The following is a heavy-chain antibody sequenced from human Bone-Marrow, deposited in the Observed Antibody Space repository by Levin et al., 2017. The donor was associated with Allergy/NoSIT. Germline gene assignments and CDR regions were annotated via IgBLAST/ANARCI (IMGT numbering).Heavy chain of an antibody. Sequence: GGSLRLSCTASGFTLSTRAMSWVRQAPGKGLEWVSSFSNINKAYYADSVMGRFTISRDNAQNTLYLEMNNLRDDDTAFYFCAKVHESEGWLAFDSWGQGVQVTVSS. CDR1: GFTLSTRA. V-gene: IGHV3-23*05. CDR3: AKVHESEGWLAFDS. CDR2: FSNINKA. J-gene: IGHJ4*02. D-gene: IGHD6-19*01.